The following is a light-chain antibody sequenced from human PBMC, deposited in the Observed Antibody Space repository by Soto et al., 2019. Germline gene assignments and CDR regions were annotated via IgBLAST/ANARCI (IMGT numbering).Light chain of an antibody. V-gene: IGLV2-14*01. CDR1: SSDVGAYNY. CDR3: SSFTSSSTPRV. J-gene: IGLJ3*02. CDR2: EVS. Sequence: QSALTQPASGSGSPGQSITISCTGTSSDVGAYNYVSWYQQHPGKAPKLMIYEVSNRPSGVSNRFSGSKSGNTASLTISGLQAEDEADYYCSSFTSSSTPRVFGGGTKVTVL.